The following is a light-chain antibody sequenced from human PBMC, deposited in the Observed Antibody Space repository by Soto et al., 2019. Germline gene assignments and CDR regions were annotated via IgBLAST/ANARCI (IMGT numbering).Light chain of an antibody. CDR1: RYNIGRNY. V-gene: IGLV1-47*01. Sequence: QSVLTQPPSASGTPGQRVTVSCSGGRYNIGRNYVYWYQHLPGTAPKLLIYRDTERPSWVPDRLSGSKSGTSASLAIGGLRSDDEAVYYCSVWDAGLNNWVFGGGTKLTVL. CDR2: RDT. J-gene: IGLJ3*02. CDR3: SVWDAGLNNWV.